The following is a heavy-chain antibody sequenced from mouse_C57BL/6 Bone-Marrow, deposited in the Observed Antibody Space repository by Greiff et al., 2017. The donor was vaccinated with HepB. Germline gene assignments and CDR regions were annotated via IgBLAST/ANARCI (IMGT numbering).Heavy chain of an antibody. CDR2: ISSGSSTI. J-gene: IGHJ4*01. CDR1: GFTFSDYG. CDR3: AYYSNYGGLYYAMDY. Sequence: VQLKESGGGLVKPGGSLKLSCAASGFTFSDYGMHWVRQAPEKGLEWVAYISSGSSTIYYADTVKGRFTISRDNAKNTLFLQMTSLRSEDTAMYYCAYYSNYGGLYYAMDYWGQGTSVTVSS. V-gene: IGHV5-17*01. D-gene: IGHD2-5*01.